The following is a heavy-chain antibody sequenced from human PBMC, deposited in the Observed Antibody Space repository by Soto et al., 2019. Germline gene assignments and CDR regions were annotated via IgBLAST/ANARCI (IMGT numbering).Heavy chain of an antibody. CDR3: AKNSRPIGNYLDC. CDR1: GGAFSSYA. Sequence: SSVNFLCKASGGAFSSYAISWVREAPGQWLEWMGGIIPIFGTANYAQKFQGRVTITADESTSTAYMELSSLRSEDTAGYYCAKNSRPIGNYLDCSGQDTRVTVSS. CDR2: IIPIFGTA. J-gene: IGHJ4*02. V-gene: IGHV1-69*01. D-gene: IGHD3-16*02.